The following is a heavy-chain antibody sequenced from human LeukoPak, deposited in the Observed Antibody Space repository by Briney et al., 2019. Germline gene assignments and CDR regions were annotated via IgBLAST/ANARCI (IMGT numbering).Heavy chain of an antibody. D-gene: IGHD2-2*01. V-gene: IGHV1-18*01. J-gene: IGHJ6*03. CDR1: GYTFTSYG. Sequence: ASVNVSCKASGYTFTSYGISWVRQAPGQGLEWKGWISAYNGNTKYAEKLQGRVTMTTDTSTSTAYMELRSLRPDDTAVYYCARVGYCSSTSCYDYYYYYMDVWSKGTTVTVSS. CDR3: ARVGYCSSTSCYDYYYYYMDV. CDR2: ISAYNGNT.